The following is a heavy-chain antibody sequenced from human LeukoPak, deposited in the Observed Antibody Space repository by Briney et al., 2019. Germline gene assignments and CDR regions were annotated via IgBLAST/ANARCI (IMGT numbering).Heavy chain of an antibody. CDR1: GGSISSYY. CDR3: ERDLVVPAASDAFDI. D-gene: IGHD2-2*01. Sequence: SETLSLTCTVSGGSISSYYWSWIRQPAGKGLEWIGRIYTSGSTNYNPSLKSRVTMSVDTSKSQFSLKLSSVTAADTAVYYCERDLVVPAASDAFDIWGKGTMVTVSS. V-gene: IGHV4-4*07. J-gene: IGHJ3*02. CDR2: IYTSGST.